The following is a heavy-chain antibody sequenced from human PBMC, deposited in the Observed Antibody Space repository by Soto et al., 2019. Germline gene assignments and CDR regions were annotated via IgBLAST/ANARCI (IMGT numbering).Heavy chain of an antibody. CDR1: GYSFTSYW. J-gene: IGHJ6*02. V-gene: IGHV5-51*01. Sequence: PGESLKISCKGSGYSFTSYWIGWVRQMPGKGLEWMGIIYPGDSDTRYSPSFQGQVTISADKSISTAYLQWSSLKASDTAMYYCARPRVDYGDYQGYWGYYYYGMDVWGQGTTVTVSS. CDR2: IYPGDSDT. D-gene: IGHD4-17*01. CDR3: ARPRVDYGDYQGYWGYYYYGMDV.